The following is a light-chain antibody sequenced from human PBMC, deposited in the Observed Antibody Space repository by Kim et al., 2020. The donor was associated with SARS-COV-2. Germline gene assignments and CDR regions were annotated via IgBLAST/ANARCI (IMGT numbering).Light chain of an antibody. V-gene: IGKV1-12*02. CDR2: AAS. J-gene: IGKJ2*01. Sequence: AALGSGVTTSRGTSRVSSSLLSWYQIKPRKAPQLMYSAASILQSGLPTWFSSSGSATDFPLTSSSLRPEDVASYYCQKSNSHPFTFGQGTKLEI. CDR1: RVSSSL. CDR3: QKSNSHPFT.